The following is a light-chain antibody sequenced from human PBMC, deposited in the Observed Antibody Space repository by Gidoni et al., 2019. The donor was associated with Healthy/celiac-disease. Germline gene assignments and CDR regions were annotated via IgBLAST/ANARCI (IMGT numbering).Light chain of an antibody. CDR2: GAS. CDR1: QSVSND. Sequence: DIVMPPSPATLSVSPGESPTLPCRASQSVSNDLARYQQKPGPAPRLLIFGASTRAAGIPARCSGGGWGTELTLTSSSLQSEDFAVDYCQQYNNWPFTFGHGTKVDVK. J-gene: IGKJ3*01. CDR3: QQYNNWPFT. V-gene: IGKV3-15*01.